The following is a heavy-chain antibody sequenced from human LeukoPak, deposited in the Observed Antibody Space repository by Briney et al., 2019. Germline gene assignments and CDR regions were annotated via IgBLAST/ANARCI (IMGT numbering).Heavy chain of an antibody. CDR3: ARVNPPRSPKQWLVQMAKNWFDP. Sequence: SETLSLTCTVSGGSISSSSYYWGWIRQPPGKGLEWIGSIYYSGSTYYNPSLKSRVTISVDTSKNQFSLKLSSVTAADTAVYYCARVNPPRSPKQWLVQMAKNWFDPWGQGTLVTVSS. J-gene: IGHJ5*02. D-gene: IGHD6-19*01. CDR2: IYYSGST. V-gene: IGHV4-39*07. CDR1: GGSISSSSYY.